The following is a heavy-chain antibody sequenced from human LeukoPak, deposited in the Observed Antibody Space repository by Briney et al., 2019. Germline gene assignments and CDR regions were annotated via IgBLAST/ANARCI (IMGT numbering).Heavy chain of an antibody. D-gene: IGHD3-10*01. Sequence: GGSLRLSCAASGFTFSSYAMSWVRQAPGKGLEWVSAISGSGGSTYYADSVKGRFTISRDNSKNTLYLQMNSLRAEDMAVYYCARAMGTHGRGGYFDYWGQGTLVTVSS. CDR3: ARAMGTHGRGGYFDY. CDR1: GFTFSSYA. V-gene: IGHV3-23*01. CDR2: ISGSGGST. J-gene: IGHJ4*02.